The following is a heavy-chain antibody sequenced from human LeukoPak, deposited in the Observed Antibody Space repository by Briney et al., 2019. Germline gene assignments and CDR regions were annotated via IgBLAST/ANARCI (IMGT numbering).Heavy chain of an antibody. Sequence: ASVKVSCKASGDTFSRYGISWVRQAPGQGLEWMGWISAYNGNTNYAQKLQGRVTMTTDTSTSTAHMELRSLRSDATAVYYCARIFGGYFDYWGQGTLVTVSS. CDR3: ARIFGGYFDY. CDR1: GDTFSRYG. V-gene: IGHV1-18*01. D-gene: IGHD3-10*01. J-gene: IGHJ4*02. CDR2: ISAYNGNT.